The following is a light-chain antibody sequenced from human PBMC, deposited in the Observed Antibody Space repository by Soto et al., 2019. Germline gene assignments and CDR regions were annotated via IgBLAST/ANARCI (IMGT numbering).Light chain of an antibody. J-gene: IGKJ3*01. CDR2: WAS. V-gene: IGKV4-1*01. Sequence: DIVMTQSPDSLAASLGERAIISCTSSRSVLSSSNNKNYLAWYQQKPRQPPKLLIYWASTRESGVPDRFSGSGSGTEFTLTISSLHAEDVAVYYCQQYYTSPFPFGPGTKVDIK. CDR1: RSVLSSSNNKNY. CDR3: QQYYTSPFP.